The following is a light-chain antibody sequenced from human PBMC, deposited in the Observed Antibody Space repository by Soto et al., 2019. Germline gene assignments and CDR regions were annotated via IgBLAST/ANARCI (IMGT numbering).Light chain of an antibody. Sequence: ETAMTQSPATLSVSPGERATLSCRASQSVRSNLAWYQHKPGQAPRLLIYGAATRATGVPARFSGSGSGTEFTLTISSLQSEDFAVYYCQQYNNWPLTFGGGTKVEIK. CDR1: QSVRSN. CDR2: GAA. V-gene: IGKV3-15*01. CDR3: QQYNNWPLT. J-gene: IGKJ4*01.